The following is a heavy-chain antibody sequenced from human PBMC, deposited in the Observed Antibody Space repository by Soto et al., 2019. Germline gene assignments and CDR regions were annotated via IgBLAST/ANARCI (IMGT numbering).Heavy chain of an antibody. D-gene: IGHD3-10*01. CDR3: AKGVTMVQGDIMDWFDP. CDR1: GFTFSSYG. V-gene: IGHV3-30*18. Sequence: QVQLVESGGGVVQPGRSLRLSCAASGFTFSSYGMHWVRQAPGKGLEWVAVISYDGSNKYYADSVKGRFTISRDNSKNTLYLQMNSLRAEDTDVYYCAKGVTMVQGDIMDWFDPWGQGTLVTVSS. J-gene: IGHJ5*02. CDR2: ISYDGSNK.